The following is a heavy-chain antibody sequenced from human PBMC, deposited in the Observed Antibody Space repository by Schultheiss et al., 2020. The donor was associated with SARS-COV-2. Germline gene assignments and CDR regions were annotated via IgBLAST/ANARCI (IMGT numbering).Heavy chain of an antibody. J-gene: IGHJ5*02. Sequence: ASVKVSCKASGYTFTGYYMHWVRQAPGQGLEWMGWINPNSGGTNYAQKLQGRVTMTTDTSTSTAYMELRSLRSDDTAVYYCARVDILTGSVWFDPWGQGTLVTVSS. CDR3: ARVDILTGSVWFDP. CDR2: INPNSGGT. D-gene: IGHD3-9*01. V-gene: IGHV1-2*02. CDR1: GYTFTGYY.